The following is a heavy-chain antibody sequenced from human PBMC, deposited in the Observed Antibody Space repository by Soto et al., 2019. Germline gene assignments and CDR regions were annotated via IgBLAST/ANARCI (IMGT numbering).Heavy chain of an antibody. J-gene: IGHJ6*02. CDR2: ISNDGQSE. CDR3: AQEGPGGGRHFYYGMDV. V-gene: IGHV3-30*18. Sequence: QMQLVESGGGVVQAGTSLRLSCVASGFSFSSYGFHWVRQRPGKGLEWVAVISNDGQSEYYGESVKGRFSVSRERPGNAVYLQMSSLRVEDTAVYYCAQEGPGGGRHFYYGMDVWGQGTTVTVSS. CDR1: GFSFSSYG. D-gene: IGHD1-26*01.